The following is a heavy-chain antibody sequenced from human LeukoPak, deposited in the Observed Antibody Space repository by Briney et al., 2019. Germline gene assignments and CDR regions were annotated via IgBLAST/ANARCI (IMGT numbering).Heavy chain of an antibody. Sequence: PSETLSLTCTVSGGSVSSGSYYWSWLRQPPGKGLEWIAYIYYSGSANYNPSLKSRVTISVDTSKNQFSLNLSSVTDTDTAVYYCAVGVGGDDWKYYFDYWGQGTLVTVSS. CDR2: IYYSGSA. CDR3: AVGVGGDDWKYYFDY. V-gene: IGHV4-61*01. J-gene: IGHJ4*02. CDR1: GGSVSSGSYY. D-gene: IGHD1-1*01.